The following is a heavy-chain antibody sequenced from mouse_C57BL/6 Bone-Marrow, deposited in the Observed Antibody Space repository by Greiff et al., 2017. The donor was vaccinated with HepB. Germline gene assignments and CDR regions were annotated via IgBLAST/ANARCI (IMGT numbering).Heavy chain of an antibody. Sequence: VKLQQPGAELVMPGASVKLSCKASGYTFTSYWMHWVKQRPGQGLEWIGEIDPSDSYTNYNQKFKGKSTLTVDKSSSTAYMQLSSLTSEDSAVYYCVLLPRSWFAYWGQGTLVTVSA. CDR2: IDPSDSYT. J-gene: IGHJ3*01. CDR1: GYTFTSYW. V-gene: IGHV1-69*01. D-gene: IGHD1-1*01. CDR3: VLLPRSWFAY.